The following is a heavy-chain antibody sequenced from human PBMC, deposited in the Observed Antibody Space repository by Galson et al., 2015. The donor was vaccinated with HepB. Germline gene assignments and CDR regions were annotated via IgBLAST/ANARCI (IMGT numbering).Heavy chain of an antibody. V-gene: IGHV1-69*04. Sequence: SVKVSCKASGGTFSSYAISWVRQAPGQGLEWMGRIIPILGIANYAQKFQGRVTITADKSTSTAYMELSSLRSEDTAVYYCARELSIAVAGTQIYYYYYGMDVWGQGTTVTVSS. D-gene: IGHD6-19*01. CDR3: ARELSIAVAGTQIYYYYYGMDV. CDR1: GGTFSSYA. CDR2: IIPILGIA. J-gene: IGHJ6*02.